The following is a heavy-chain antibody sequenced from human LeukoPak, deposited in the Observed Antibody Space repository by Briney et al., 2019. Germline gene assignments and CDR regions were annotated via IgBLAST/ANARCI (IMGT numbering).Heavy chain of an antibody. D-gene: IGHD3-22*01. CDR2: ISYDGSNK. CDR3: AKDWVDSSHDAFDI. CDR1: GFTFSSYG. Sequence: PGRSLRLSCAASGFTFSSYGMHWVRQAPGKGLEWVAVISYDGSNKYYADSVKGRFTISRDNSKNTLYLQMNSLRAEDTAVYYCAKDWVDSSHDAFDILGQGTMVTVSS. V-gene: IGHV3-30*18. J-gene: IGHJ3*02.